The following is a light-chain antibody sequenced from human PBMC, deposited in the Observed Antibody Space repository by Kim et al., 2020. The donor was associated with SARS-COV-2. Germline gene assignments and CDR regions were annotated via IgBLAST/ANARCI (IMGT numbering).Light chain of an antibody. J-gene: IGLJ3*02. CDR3: QSYDSSLSARV. CDR1: SSNLGAGYH. Sequence: QSVLTQPPSVSGAQGQRVTISCTGSSSNLGAGYHAHWYQQLPGTAPKLLIYGDNNRPSGVPDRFSGSRSGTSASLAVTGLQAEDEADYYCQSYDSSLSARVFGGGTQLTVL. V-gene: IGLV1-40*01. CDR2: GDN.